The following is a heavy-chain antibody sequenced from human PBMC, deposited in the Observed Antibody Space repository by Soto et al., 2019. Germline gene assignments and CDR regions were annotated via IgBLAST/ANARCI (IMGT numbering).Heavy chain of an antibody. CDR3: ARDKITGLFDY. V-gene: IGHV4-34*01. D-gene: IGHD2-8*02. CDR1: GGSFCGSY. J-gene: IGHJ4*02. CDR2: INHSGST. Sequence: LSLTCAPCGGSFCGSYLTSLRQHPGTGLEWIGEINHSGSTNYNPSLKSRVTISVDTSKNQFSLKLTSVTAADTAVYYCARDKITGLFDYWGQGPLVTVSS.